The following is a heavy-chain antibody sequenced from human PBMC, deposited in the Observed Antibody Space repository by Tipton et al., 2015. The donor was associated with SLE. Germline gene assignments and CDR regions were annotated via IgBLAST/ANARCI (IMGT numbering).Heavy chain of an antibody. D-gene: IGHD5-24*01. CDR3: ARDTEMPTRRVILDY. V-gene: IGHV3-48*03. Sequence: VQLVQSGGGVVQPGRSLRLSCAASGFTFTSYEMIWVRQAPGKGPEWIAYISHSGSSIYYADSVEGRFTISRDNANNSLYLQMNSLKAEDTAIYYCARDTEMPTRRVILDYWGQGALVTVSS. CDR1: GFTFTSYE. J-gene: IGHJ4*02. CDR2: ISHSGSSI.